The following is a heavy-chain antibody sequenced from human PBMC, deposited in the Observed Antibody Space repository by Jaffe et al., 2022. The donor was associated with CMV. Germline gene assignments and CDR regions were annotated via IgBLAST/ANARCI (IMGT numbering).Heavy chain of an antibody. CDR2: ISYDGSNK. V-gene: IGHV3-30*18. D-gene: IGHD3-22*01. J-gene: IGHJ3*02. CDR1: GYTFSSYG. Sequence: QVQLVESGGGVVQPGRSLRLSCAASGYTFSSYGIHWVRQAPGKGLEWVAAISYDGSNKYYADSVKGRFTISRDNSKNTLFLQMSSLRAEDTAVYYCAKDHSTMIVVIIGAFDIWGQGTKVTVSS. CDR3: AKDHSTMIVVIIGAFDI.